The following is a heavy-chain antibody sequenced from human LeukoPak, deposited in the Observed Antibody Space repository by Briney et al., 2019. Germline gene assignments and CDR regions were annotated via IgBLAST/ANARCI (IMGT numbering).Heavy chain of an antibody. CDR3: ARVRLRQQLGWFDP. J-gene: IGHJ5*02. CDR2: ISAYNGNT. D-gene: IGHD6-13*01. CDR1: GYTFTSYG. V-gene: IGHV1-18*01. Sequence: ASVKVSCKASGYTFTSYGISWVRQAPGQGLEWMGWISAYNGNTNYAQKLQGRVTMTTDTSTSTAYMELRSLRSDDTAVYYCARVRLRQQLGWFDPWGQGTLVTVSS.